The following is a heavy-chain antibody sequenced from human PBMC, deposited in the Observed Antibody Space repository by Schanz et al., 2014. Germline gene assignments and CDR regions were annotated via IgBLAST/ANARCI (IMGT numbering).Heavy chain of an antibody. V-gene: IGHV4-39*01. CDR3: ARHWRRDYFDY. CDR2: IYYSGST. CDR1: AGSISGSGYY. Sequence: QLQLQESGPGLVKPSETLSLTCTVSAGSISGSGYYWGWIRQPPGKGLEWIGPIYYSGSTYYDPSRESRVTIPVDTSKTQFPLKLHSVTAADTAVYYCARHWRRDYFDYWGRGTLVTVSS. D-gene: IGHD3-3*01. J-gene: IGHJ4*02.